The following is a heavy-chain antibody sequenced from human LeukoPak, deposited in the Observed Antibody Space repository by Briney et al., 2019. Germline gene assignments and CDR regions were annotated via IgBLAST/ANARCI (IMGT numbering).Heavy chain of an antibody. V-gene: IGHV3-21*01. CDR1: GFTVSSNY. D-gene: IGHD3-16*02. Sequence: GGSLRLSCAASGFTVSSNYMNWVRQAPGKGLEWVSSISSDSSYIYYADSVKGRFIISRDNAKNSLYLQMNSLRAEDTAVYYCASPHYDYVWGSYRSALEYYMDVWGKGTTVTISS. J-gene: IGHJ6*03. CDR3: ASPHYDYVWGSYRSALEYYMDV. CDR2: ISSDSSYI.